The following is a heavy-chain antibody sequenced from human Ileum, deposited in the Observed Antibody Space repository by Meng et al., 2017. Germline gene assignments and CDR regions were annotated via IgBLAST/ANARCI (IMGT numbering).Heavy chain of an antibody. Sequence: GESLKISCAASGFTFSSYAMHWVRQAPGKGLEWVAVISYDGSNKYYADSVKGRFTISRDNSKNTLYLQMHSLRAEDTAVYYCARDRGSYYGSYYYGMDVWGQGTTVTVSS. J-gene: IGHJ6*02. CDR1: GFTFSSYA. CDR3: ARDRGSYYGSYYYGMDV. CDR2: ISYDGSNK. D-gene: IGHD1-26*01. V-gene: IGHV3-30*01.